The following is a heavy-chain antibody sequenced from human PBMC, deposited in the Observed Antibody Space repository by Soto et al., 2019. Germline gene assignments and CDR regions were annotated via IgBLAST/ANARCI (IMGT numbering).Heavy chain of an antibody. V-gene: IGHV3-23*01. Sequence: GGSLRLSCAASGFTFSSYAMSWVRQAQGKGLEWVSAISGSGGSTYYADSVKGRFTISRDNSKNTLYLHMNSLRAEDTAVYFSAEDTPSHLLPASSHWVGYFDLWGRGTPVTVSS. CDR3: AEDTPSHLLPASSHWVGYFDL. D-gene: IGHD7-27*01. J-gene: IGHJ2*01. CDR1: GFTFSSYA. CDR2: ISGSGGST.